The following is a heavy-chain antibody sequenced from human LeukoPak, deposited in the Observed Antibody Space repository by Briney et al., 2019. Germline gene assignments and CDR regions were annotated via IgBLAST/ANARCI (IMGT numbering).Heavy chain of an antibody. V-gene: IGHV3-48*01. D-gene: IGHD1-26*01. Sequence: PGGSLRLSCAASGFSFSDYNMNWVRQAPGKGLEWVGYISSSSSTTHYADSVTGRFSISRDNAKSSLYLQMNSLRVEDTAVYYCARDLYSGSYYDFDYWGQGTLVTVSS. CDR3: ARDLYSGSYYDFDY. CDR1: GFSFSDYN. J-gene: IGHJ4*02. CDR2: ISSSSSTT.